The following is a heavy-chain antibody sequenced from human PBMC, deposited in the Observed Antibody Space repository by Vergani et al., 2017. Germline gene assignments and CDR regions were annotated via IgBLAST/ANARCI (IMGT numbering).Heavy chain of an antibody. V-gene: IGHV4-34*01. CDR3: ARDSSGLYYMDV. J-gene: IGHJ6*03. CDR2: INHSGST. D-gene: IGHD6-19*01. Sequence: QVQLQQWGAGLLKPSETLSLTCAVYGGSFSGYYWSWIRQPPGKGLEWIGEINHSGSTNYNPSLKSRVTISVDTSKNQFSLKLSSVTAADTAVYYCARDSSGLYYMDVWGKGTTVTVCS. CDR1: GGSFSGYY.